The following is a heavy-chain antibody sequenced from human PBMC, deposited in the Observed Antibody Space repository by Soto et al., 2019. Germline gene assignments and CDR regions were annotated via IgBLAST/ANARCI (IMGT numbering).Heavy chain of an antibody. Sequence: QVQLVQSGAEVKKPGSSVKVSCKASGGTFSSYAISWVRQAPGQGLEWMGGIIPIFGTANYAQKFQGRVTITADESTSTSYMEPSSLRSEGTAVYYRAGAHGDSSYWFVPWVEGTLVTVSS. CDR2: IIPIFGTA. D-gene: IGHD4-17*01. CDR3: AGAHGDSSYWFVP. V-gene: IGHV1-69*12. J-gene: IGHJ5*02. CDR1: GGTFSSYA.